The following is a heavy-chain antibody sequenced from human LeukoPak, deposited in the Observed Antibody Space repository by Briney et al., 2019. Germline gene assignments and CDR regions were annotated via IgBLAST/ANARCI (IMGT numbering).Heavy chain of an antibody. CDR2: IIPIFGTA. Sequence: SVKVSCKASGGTFSSYAISWVRQAPGRGLEWMGGIIPIFGTANYAQKFQGRVTITADESTSTAYMELSSLRSEGTAVYYCARDGHTGATIFHWFDPWGQGTLVTVSS. V-gene: IGHV1-69*01. J-gene: IGHJ5*02. CDR1: GGTFSSYA. CDR3: ARDGHTGATIFHWFDP. D-gene: IGHD3-9*01.